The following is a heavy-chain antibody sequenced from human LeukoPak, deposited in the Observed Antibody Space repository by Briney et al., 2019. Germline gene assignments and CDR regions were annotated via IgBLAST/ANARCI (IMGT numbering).Heavy chain of an antibody. J-gene: IGHJ3*02. V-gene: IGHV1-3*01. CDR1: GYTFTSYA. CDR2: INAGNGNT. D-gene: IGHD6-19*01. Sequence: ASVTVSCTASGYTFTSYAMHWVRPASGQRLEWMGWINAGNGNTKYSQKFQGRVTITRDTSASTAYMELSSLRSEDTAVYYCARGQYSSGSGAFDIWGQGTMVTVSS. CDR3: ARGQYSSGSGAFDI.